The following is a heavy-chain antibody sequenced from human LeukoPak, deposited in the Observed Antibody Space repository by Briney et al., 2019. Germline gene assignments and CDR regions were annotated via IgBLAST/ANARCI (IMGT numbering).Heavy chain of an antibody. CDR3: ARRGRDYSGTDKRPFDY. CDR1: GDSMRNYY. CDR2: IYNSGNT. J-gene: IGHJ4*02. V-gene: IGHV4-59*08. D-gene: IGHD5-12*01. Sequence: SETLSLTCTVSGDSMRNYYWSWIRQPPGKGLGWIGYIYNSGNTKYNPSVKSRVTMSIDTSKNQFSLSLRSVTAADTAVYYCARRGRDYSGTDKRPFDYWGQGTLVTVSS.